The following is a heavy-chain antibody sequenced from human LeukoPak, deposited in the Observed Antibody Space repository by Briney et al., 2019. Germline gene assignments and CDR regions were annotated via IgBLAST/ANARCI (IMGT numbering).Heavy chain of an antibody. CDR3: AKDSAKKYDDY. V-gene: IGHV3-48*01. CDR2: ISSSSSTI. D-gene: IGHD2/OR15-2a*01. J-gene: IGHJ4*02. Sequence: GGSLRLSCAASGFTFSSYGMTWVRQAPGKGLEWVSYISSSSSTIYYADSVKGRFTISRDNAKNTLYLQMNSLRAEDTAVYYCAKDSAKKYDDYWGQGTLVTVSS. CDR1: GFTFSSYG.